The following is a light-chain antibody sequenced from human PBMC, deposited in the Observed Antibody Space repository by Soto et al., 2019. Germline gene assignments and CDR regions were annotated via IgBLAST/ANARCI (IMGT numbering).Light chain of an antibody. Sequence: EIVMTQSPATLSVSPGERATLSCRASQSVSSNLAWYQQKPGQAPRLLIYGASTRDTGIPARFSGSGSGTDFTLTITSLPSEEFPVYYCQQYNNWPQTFGQGTKVEVK. J-gene: IGKJ1*01. V-gene: IGKV3-15*01. CDR1: QSVSSN. CDR2: GAS. CDR3: QQYNNWPQT.